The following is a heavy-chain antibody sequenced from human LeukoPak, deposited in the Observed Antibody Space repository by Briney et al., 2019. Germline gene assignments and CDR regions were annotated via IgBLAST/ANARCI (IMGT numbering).Heavy chain of an antibody. CDR1: GFTFSSYE. D-gene: IGHD3-22*01. Sequence: GGSLRLSCAASGFTFSSYEMNWVRQAPGRGLEWVSYISSSGSTIYYADSVKGRFTISRDNAKNSLYLQMNSLRAEDTAVYYCARETDYYDSTGAFDIWGQGTMVTVSS. V-gene: IGHV3-48*03. J-gene: IGHJ3*02. CDR3: ARETDYYDSTGAFDI. CDR2: ISSSGSTI.